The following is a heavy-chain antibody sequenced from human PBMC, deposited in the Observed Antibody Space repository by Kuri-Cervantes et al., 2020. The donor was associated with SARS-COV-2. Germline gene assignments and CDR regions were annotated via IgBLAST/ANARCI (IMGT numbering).Heavy chain of an antibody. CDR2: IYYSGST. D-gene: IGHD6-19*01. CDR1: GASISSDDYY. CDR3: ARVSSGWYSRLFDY. J-gene: IGHJ4*02. V-gene: IGHV4-30-4*01. Sequence: LRLSCAVSGASISSDDYYWSWIRQPPGKGLEWIGYIYYSGSTYYNPSLKSRVSISVDTSKNRFSLNLSSVTAADTAVYYCARVSSGWYSRLFDYWGQGTLVTVSS.